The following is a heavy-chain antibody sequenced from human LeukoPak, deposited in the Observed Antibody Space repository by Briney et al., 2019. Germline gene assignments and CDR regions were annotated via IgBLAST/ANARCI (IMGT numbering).Heavy chain of an antibody. CDR1: GFTFSSYS. Sequence: NPGGSLRLSCAASGFTFSSYSMNWVRQAPGKGLEWVSSISSSSSYIYYADSVKGRFTISRDNAKNSLYLQMNSLRAEDTAVYYCAKDAGYYYGSGSYWGMDVWGQGTTVTVSS. D-gene: IGHD3-10*01. CDR3: AKDAGYYYGSGSYWGMDV. J-gene: IGHJ6*02. V-gene: IGHV3-21*04. CDR2: ISSSSSYI.